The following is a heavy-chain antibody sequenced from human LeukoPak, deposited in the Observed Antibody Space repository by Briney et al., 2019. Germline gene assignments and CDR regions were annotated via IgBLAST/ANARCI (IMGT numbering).Heavy chain of an antibody. D-gene: IGHD4-17*01. CDR2: IYTSGST. CDR1: GGSISSYY. CDR3: AKDQGTVTPRYFDY. V-gene: IGHV4-4*07. J-gene: IGHJ4*02. Sequence: SETLSLTCTVSGGSISSYYWSWIRQPAGKGLEWIGRIYTSGSTNYNPSLKSRVTMSVDTSKNQFSLKLSSVTAADTAVYYCAKDQGTVTPRYFDYWGQGTLVTVSS.